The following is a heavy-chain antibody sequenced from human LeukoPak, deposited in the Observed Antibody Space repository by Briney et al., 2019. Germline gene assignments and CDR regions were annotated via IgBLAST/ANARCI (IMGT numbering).Heavy chain of an antibody. CDR2: ISYDGSNK. J-gene: IGHJ4*02. CDR3: ARDSGGYYDSSGYYYLSYFDY. Sequence: GRSLRLSCAASGFTFSSYAMHWVRQAPGKGLEWVAVISYDGSNKYYADSVKSRFTISRDNSKNTLYLQMNSLRAEDTAVYYCARDSGGYYDSSGYYYLSYFDYWGQGTLVTVSS. V-gene: IGHV3-30-3*01. D-gene: IGHD3-22*01. CDR1: GFTFSSYA.